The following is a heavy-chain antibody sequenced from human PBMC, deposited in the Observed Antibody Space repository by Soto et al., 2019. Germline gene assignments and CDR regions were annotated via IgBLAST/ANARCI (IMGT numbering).Heavy chain of an antibody. Sequence: QVQLVQSGAAVKKPGASVKVSCKASGYTFTSYGISWVRQAPGQGLELMGWISAYNGNTNYAQKLQGRVTMTTHTSTSTAYMELRRVRSEDTAVDYFARLQKEITSTVTTPYYYHFMGVWGKGNTVTVSS. CDR1: GYTFTSYG. CDR3: ARLQKEITSTVTTPYYYHFMGV. D-gene: IGHD4-17*01. CDR2: ISAYNGNT. V-gene: IGHV1-18*01. J-gene: IGHJ6*03.